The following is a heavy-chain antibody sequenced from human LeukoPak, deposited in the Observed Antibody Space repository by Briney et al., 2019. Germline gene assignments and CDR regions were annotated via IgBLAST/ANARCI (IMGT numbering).Heavy chain of an antibody. V-gene: IGHV4-34*01. CDR2: INHSGTT. D-gene: IGHD2-2*02. CDR1: GGSFSGYY. Sequence: SETLSLTCAVYGGSFSGYYWTWIRQPPGKGLEWIGEINHSGTTNFNPSLKSRVTISVDTSKNQFSLNLTSVTAADTAVYYCARDGCSSTSCYNYYYYYMDVWGKGTTVTVSS. CDR3: ARDGCSSTSCYNYYYYYMDV. J-gene: IGHJ6*03.